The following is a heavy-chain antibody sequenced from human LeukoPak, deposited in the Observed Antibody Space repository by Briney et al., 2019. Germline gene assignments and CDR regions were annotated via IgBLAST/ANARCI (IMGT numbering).Heavy chain of an antibody. CDR1: GGTFSSYA. V-gene: IGHV1-18*01. CDR2: ISAYNGNT. D-gene: IGHD6-13*01. Sequence: ASVKVSCKASGGTFSSYAISWVRQAPGQGLEWMGWISAYNGNTNYAQKLQGRVTMTTDTSTSTAYMELRSLRSDDTAVYYCARDLGYSSSWYTASPLWFDPWGQGTLVTVSS. J-gene: IGHJ5*02. CDR3: ARDLGYSSSWYTASPLWFDP.